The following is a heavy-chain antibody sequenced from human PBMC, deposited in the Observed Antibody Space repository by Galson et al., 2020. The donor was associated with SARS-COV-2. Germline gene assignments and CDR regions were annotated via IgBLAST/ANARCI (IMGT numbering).Heavy chain of an antibody. CDR1: DGSISSGGYS. CDR2: IYHSGST. CDR3: ARAGMGFDP. J-gene: IGHJ5*02. Sequence: ASETLSLTCAVPDGSISSGGYSWSWIRQPPGKGLEWIGYIYHSGSTYYNPSIKSRVTISVDRSKNQFSLKLSSVTAADTAVDYCARAGMGFDPWGQGTLVTVSS. D-gene: IGHD6-13*01. V-gene: IGHV4-30-2*01.